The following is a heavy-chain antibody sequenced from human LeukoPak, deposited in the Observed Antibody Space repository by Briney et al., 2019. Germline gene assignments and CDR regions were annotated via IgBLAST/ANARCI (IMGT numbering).Heavy chain of an antibody. Sequence: GGSLRLSCVVSGLTVSNNYTSWVRQAPGKGLEWVSDIYSDGTTRNADSVKGRFTISRDNSKNTVYLQMDSLRAEDTAVYYCARDKDAWGQGTLVTVSS. CDR2: IYSDGTT. CDR1: GLTVSNNY. CDR3: ARDKDA. J-gene: IGHJ5*02. V-gene: IGHV3-66*01.